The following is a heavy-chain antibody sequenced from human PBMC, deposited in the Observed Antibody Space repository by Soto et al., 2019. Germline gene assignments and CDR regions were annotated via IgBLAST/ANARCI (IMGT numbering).Heavy chain of an antibody. CDR1: GGSISSYD. Sequence: PSETLSLTCTVSGGSISSYDWSWIRQPPGKGLEWIGYIHHIGTGNYNPSLKSRATMSLDKSKNSFSLNLTSVTAADTAVYYCANSGPLYSAVTSRDHWGPGVLVTVSS. V-gene: IGHV4-59*12. CDR3: ANSGPLYSAVTSRDH. J-gene: IGHJ4*02. D-gene: IGHD1-26*01. CDR2: IHHIGTG.